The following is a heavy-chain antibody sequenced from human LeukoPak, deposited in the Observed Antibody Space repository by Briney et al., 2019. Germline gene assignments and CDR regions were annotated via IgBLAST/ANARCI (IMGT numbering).Heavy chain of an antibody. Sequence: GGSLRLSCAASGFTFSSYGMHWVRQAPGKGPEWVAFIRYDGSNKYYADSVKGRFTISRDNSKNTLYLQMNSLRAEDTAVYYCAGRTVTLYYHDSSGFHLQYWGQGTLVTVSS. V-gene: IGHV3-30*02. CDR3: AGRTVTLYYHDSSGFHLQY. D-gene: IGHD3-22*01. CDR1: GFTFSSYG. CDR2: IRYDGSNK. J-gene: IGHJ1*01.